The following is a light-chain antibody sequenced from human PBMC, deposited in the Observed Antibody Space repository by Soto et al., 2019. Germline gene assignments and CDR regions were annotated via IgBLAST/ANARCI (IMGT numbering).Light chain of an antibody. CDR2: DAS. Sequence: ILLTQSPGTLSLSPGERATLSCRASQSVSRWLAWYQQKPGQAPRLLIYDASNRATGIPARFSGSGSGTDFTLTISSLEPQDFAVYYCQQRSNWPTWTFGQGTKVDI. V-gene: IGKV3-11*01. CDR1: QSVSRW. J-gene: IGKJ1*01. CDR3: QQRSNWPTWT.